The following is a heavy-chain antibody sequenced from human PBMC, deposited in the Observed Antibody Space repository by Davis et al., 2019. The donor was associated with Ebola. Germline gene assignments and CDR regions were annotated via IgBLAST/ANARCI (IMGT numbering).Heavy chain of an antibody. CDR1: GYTFTSYD. Sequence: ASVKVSCKASGYTFTSYDINWVRQATGQGLEWMGWMNPNSGNTGYAQKFQGRVTMTRNTSISTAYMELSSLRSEDTAVYYCASPSGRYYDILTGYFGMDVWGQGTTVTVSS. V-gene: IGHV1-8*01. CDR3: ASPSGRYYDILTGYFGMDV. D-gene: IGHD3-9*01. J-gene: IGHJ6*02. CDR2: MNPNSGNT.